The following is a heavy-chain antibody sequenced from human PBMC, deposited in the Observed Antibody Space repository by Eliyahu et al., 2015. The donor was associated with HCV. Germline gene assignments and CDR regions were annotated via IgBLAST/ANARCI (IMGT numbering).Heavy chain of an antibody. CDR2: IYYSGGA. Sequence: QLQLQESGPGLVKPSETLSLTCTVSGGSISSNSYYWGWIRQPPGKGLEWIGSIYYSGGAYYNPSLKSRVTISVDTSKNQFSLKLSSVTAADTAVYYCARGTTVWAFDIWGQGTMVTVSS. D-gene: IGHD4-17*01. V-gene: IGHV4-39*01. CDR3: ARGTTVWAFDI. J-gene: IGHJ3*02. CDR1: GGSISSNSYY.